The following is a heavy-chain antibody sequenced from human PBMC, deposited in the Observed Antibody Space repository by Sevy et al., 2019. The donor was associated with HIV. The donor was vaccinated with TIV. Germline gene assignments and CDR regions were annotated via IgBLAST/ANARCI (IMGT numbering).Heavy chain of an antibody. D-gene: IGHD3-22*01. CDR3: ARSRSGYFDSSGYYIN. CDR1: GYSFTSHW. CDR2: IFPGDSET. V-gene: IGHV5-51*01. Sequence: GESLKISCKGHGYSFTSHWIGWVRQMPGKGLDWMGIIFPGDSETRYSPSFQGEVPISADKSISTAFLQWSSLKALDTAIDYCARSRSGYFDSSGYYINWGQGTLVTVSS. J-gene: IGHJ4*02.